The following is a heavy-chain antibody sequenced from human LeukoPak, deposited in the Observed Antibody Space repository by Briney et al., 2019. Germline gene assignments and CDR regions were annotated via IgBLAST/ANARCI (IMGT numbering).Heavy chain of an antibody. CDR2: INHSGST. J-gene: IGHJ6*02. CDR3: ARPRGRSWELRPHYVMDV. Sequence: SETLSLTCAVYGGSFSGYYWSWIRQPPGKGLEWIGEINHSGSTNYNPSLKSRVTISVDTSKNQFSLKLSSVTAADTAVYYCARPRGRSWELRPHYVMDVWGQGTTVTVSS. D-gene: IGHD1-26*01. V-gene: IGHV4-34*01. CDR1: GGSFSGYY.